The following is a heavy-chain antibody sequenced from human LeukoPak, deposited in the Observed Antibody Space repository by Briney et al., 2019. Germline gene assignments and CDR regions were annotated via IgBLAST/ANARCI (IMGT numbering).Heavy chain of an antibody. CDR1: WFTVSSNY. CDR2: IYSGGST. D-gene: IGHD6-19*01. V-gene: IGHV3-53*01. CDR3: ARDRTGWDACDI. Sequence: GGSLRLSCAASWFTVSSNYMSWVRQAPGKGLEWVSVIYSGGSTYYADSVKGRFTISRDNSKNTLYLQMNSLTAEDTAVYYCARDRTGWDACDIWGQGTMVTVSS. J-gene: IGHJ3*02.